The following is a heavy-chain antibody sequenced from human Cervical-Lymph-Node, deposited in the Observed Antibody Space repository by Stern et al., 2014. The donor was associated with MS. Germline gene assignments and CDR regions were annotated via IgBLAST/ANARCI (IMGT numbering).Heavy chain of an antibody. CDR3: ARQRYFDY. J-gene: IGHJ4*02. CDR1: GYTFTSYW. CDR2: IFPGGSDL. V-gene: IGHV5-51*01. Sequence: EVQLVESGPEVKRPGESLKISCQASGYTFTSYWIGWVRQMPGKGLEWIAIIFPGGSDLRYSPPFQGQVAISADKSSSTAYLQWNNLKASDTAIYYCARQRYFDYWGQGTLVTVSS.